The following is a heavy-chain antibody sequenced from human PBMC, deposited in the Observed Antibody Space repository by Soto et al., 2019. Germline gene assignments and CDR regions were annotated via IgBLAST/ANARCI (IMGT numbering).Heavy chain of an antibody. Sequence: QLQLQESGSGLVKPSQTLSLTCAVSGGSISSGGYSWSWIRQPPGKGLEWIGNIYHSGSSYYNPSLKSRVTISVDGSKNQFSLRLSSVTAADTAVYYYARPSGSGFTFDYWGQGTLVTVSS. D-gene: IGHD6-25*01. CDR3: ARPSGSGFTFDY. CDR1: GGSISSGGYS. V-gene: IGHV4-30-2*01. CDR2: IYHSGSS. J-gene: IGHJ4*02.